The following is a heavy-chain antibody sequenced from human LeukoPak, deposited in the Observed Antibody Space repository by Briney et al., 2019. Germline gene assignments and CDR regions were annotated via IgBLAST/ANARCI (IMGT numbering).Heavy chain of an antibody. Sequence: SETLSLTCAVYGGSFSGYYWSWIRQPPGKGLEWIGEINHSGSTNYNPPLKSRVTISVDTSKNQFSLKLSSVTAADTAVYYCARFPNYYYYYMDVWGKGTTVTVSS. CDR1: GGSFSGYY. J-gene: IGHJ6*03. V-gene: IGHV4-34*01. CDR3: ARFPNYYYYYMDV. CDR2: INHSGST.